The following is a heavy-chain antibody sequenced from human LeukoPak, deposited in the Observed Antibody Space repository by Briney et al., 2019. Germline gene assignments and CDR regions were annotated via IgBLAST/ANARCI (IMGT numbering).Heavy chain of an antibody. CDR1: GFTFSSYA. CDR2: ISGSGGST. V-gene: IGHV3-23*01. Sequence: GTLRLSCAASGFTFSSYAMRWVRQAPGTWLVWVSAISGSGGSTYYADSVKGRFTISRDNSKNTLYLQMNSLRAEDTAVYYCAKDDIGSWEKLLDYWGQGTLVTVSS. D-gene: IGHD1-26*01. CDR3: AKDDIGSWEKLLDY. J-gene: IGHJ4*02.